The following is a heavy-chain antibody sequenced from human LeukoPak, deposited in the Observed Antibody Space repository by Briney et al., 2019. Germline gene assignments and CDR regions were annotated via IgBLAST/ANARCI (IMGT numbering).Heavy chain of an antibody. Sequence: ASVKVSCKVSGYTLTELSMHWVRQAPGKGLEWMGGFDPEDGETIYAQKFQGRVTMTEDTSTDTAYMELSSLRSEDTAVYYCASRPGYSSSWYFYYWGQGTLVTVSS. D-gene: IGHD6-13*01. CDR2: FDPEDGET. J-gene: IGHJ4*02. CDR1: GYTLTELS. V-gene: IGHV1-24*01. CDR3: ASRPGYSSSWYFYY.